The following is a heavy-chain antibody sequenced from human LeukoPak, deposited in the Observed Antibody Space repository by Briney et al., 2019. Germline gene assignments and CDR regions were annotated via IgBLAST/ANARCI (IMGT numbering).Heavy chain of an antibody. CDR1: GFTFSRYW. D-gene: IGHD3-10*01. V-gene: IGHV3-7*01. CDR3: AKIGVTMVRGTVGLDYYYYMDV. Sequence: QAGGSLRLSCAASGFTFSRYWMSWVRQAPGKGLEWVANIKQDGSEKNYVESVKGRFTISRDNAKNSLYLQTNSLRAEDTAVYYCAKIGVTMVRGTVGLDYYYYMDVWGKGTTVTISS. J-gene: IGHJ6*03. CDR2: IKQDGSEK.